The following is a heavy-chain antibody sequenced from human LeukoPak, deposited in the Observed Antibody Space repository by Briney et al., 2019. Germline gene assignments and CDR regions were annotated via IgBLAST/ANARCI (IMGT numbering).Heavy chain of an antibody. CDR1: GFTFSSYA. Sequence: GESLRLSCVASGFTFSSYAMSLVRQAPGKGLEWVSTISDSGGTTYYADSVKGRFTISRDNSKNTLYLQMNSLRAEDTAVHYCAKIYRYDSSGYYYFDYWGQETLVTVSS. V-gene: IGHV3-23*01. J-gene: IGHJ4*02. CDR2: ISDSGGTT. D-gene: IGHD3-22*01. CDR3: AKIYRYDSSGYYYFDY.